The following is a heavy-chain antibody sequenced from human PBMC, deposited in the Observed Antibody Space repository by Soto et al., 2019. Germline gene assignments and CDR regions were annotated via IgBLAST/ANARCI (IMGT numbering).Heavy chain of an antibody. V-gene: IGHV3-66*01. J-gene: IGHJ4*02. CDR2: IYSGGST. Sequence: EVPLVESGGGLVQPGGSLRLSCAASGFTVSSNYMSWVRQAPGKGLEWVSVIYSGGSTYYADSVKGRFTISRDDSKNPLFLQMSSRRAEDTAVYYCATAKLLLPWLFDYWGQGTLVTVSS. CDR1: GFTVSSNY. D-gene: IGHD2-15*01. CDR3: ATAKLLLPWLFDY.